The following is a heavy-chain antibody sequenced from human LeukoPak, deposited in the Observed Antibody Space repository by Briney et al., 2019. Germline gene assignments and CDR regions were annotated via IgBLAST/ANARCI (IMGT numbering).Heavy chain of an antibody. Sequence: PSETLSLTCTVPGGSISSGGYYWSWIRQHPGKGLEWIGHIYYSGSIYYNPSLKSRVTISKDTSKNQFSLKVSSVTAADTAVYYCARGRSWYTPWGQGTLVTVSS. CDR1: GGSISSGGYY. D-gene: IGHD6-13*01. CDR2: IYYSGSI. V-gene: IGHV4-31*03. CDR3: ARGRSWYTP. J-gene: IGHJ5*02.